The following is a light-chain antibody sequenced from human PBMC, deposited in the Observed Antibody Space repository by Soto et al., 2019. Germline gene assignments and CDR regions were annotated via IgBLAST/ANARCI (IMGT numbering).Light chain of an antibody. CDR2: EVS. J-gene: IGLJ1*01. Sequence: QSVLTQPPSASGTPGQRVTISCSGSNSNIGSNPVHWYQQFPGTAPKLMIYEVSKRPSGVPDRFSGSKSGNTASLTISGLQAADEADYYCSLYTSENAYAFGTGTKVTVL. CDR1: NSNIGSNP. CDR3: SLYTSENAYA. V-gene: IGLV1-44*01.